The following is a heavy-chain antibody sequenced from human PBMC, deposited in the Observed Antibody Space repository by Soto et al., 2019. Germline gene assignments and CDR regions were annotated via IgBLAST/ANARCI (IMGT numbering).Heavy chain of an antibody. D-gene: IGHD3-22*01. CDR2: IYYSGST. CDR3: ARLGPMRSYYYCYMDV. J-gene: IGHJ6*03. CDR1: GGSISSYY. Sequence: QVQLQESGPGLVKPSETLSLTCTVSGGSISSYYWSWIRQPPGKGLEWIGYIYYSGSTNYNPSLKSRVTISVDTSKNQFSLKLSSVTAADTAVYYCARLGPMRSYYYCYMDVWGKGTTVTVSS. V-gene: IGHV4-59*08.